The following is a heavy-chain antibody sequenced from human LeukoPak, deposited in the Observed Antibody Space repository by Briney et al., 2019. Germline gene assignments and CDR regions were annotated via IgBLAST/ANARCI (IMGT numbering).Heavy chain of an antibody. CDR3: ARAVGATPIDY. V-gene: IGHV1-69*02. CDR2: IIPILGIA. CDR1: GGTFSSYT. D-gene: IGHD1-26*01. Sequence: SVKVSCKATGGTFSSYTISWVRQAPGQGLEWMGRIIPILGIANYAQKFQGRVTITADKSTSTAYMELSSLRSEDTAVYYCARAVGATPIDYWGQGTLVTVSS. J-gene: IGHJ4*02.